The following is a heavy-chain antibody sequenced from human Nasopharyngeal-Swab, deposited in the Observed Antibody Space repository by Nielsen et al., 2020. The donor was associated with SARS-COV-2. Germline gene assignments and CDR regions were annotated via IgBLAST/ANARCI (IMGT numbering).Heavy chain of an antibody. J-gene: IGHJ5*02. V-gene: IGHV4-4*07. Sequence: SETLSLTCNVSGGPIIDSYWSWIRLPAGKGLEWIGRMSTSGGTNYNPSLKSRVTLAVDTTKNQFYLELSSVTAADTAVYYCAKMGGIGAAGNWFDPWGQGTLVTVSS. CDR1: GGPIIDSY. D-gene: IGHD6-13*01. CDR2: MSTSGGT. CDR3: AKMGGIGAAGNWFDP.